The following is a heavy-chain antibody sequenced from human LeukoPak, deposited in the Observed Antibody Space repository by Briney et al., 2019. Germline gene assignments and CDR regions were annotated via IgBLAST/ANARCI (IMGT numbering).Heavy chain of an antibody. J-gene: IGHJ5*02. D-gene: IGHD4-11*01. Sequence: SETLSPTCTVSGGSIGSYYWSWIRQPPGKGLEWIGYIYYSGSTNYNPSLKSRVTISVDTSKNQFSLKLSSVTAADTAVYYCARLPDYSNYVDWFDPWGQGTLVTVSS. CDR1: GGSIGSYY. CDR3: ARLPDYSNYVDWFDP. CDR2: IYYSGST. V-gene: IGHV4-59*08.